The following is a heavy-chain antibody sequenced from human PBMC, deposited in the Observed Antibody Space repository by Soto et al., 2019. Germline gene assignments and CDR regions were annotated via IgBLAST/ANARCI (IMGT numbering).Heavy chain of an antibody. V-gene: IGHV3-23*01. D-gene: IGHD4-17*01. Sequence: PGGSLRLSCAASGFTFSSHAMSWVRQALGKGLEWVSVISGSGAYTYYADSVKGRFTTSRDNPKNTLYLQMNSLRAEDTAVYYCAKFDYGDYGYYYYGMDVWGQGTTVTVSS. CDR3: AKFDYGDYGYYYYGMDV. CDR1: GFTFSSHA. J-gene: IGHJ6*02. CDR2: ISGSGAYT.